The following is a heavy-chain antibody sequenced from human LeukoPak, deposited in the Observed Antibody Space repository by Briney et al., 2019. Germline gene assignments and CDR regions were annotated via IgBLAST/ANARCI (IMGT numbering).Heavy chain of an antibody. CDR2: ISGSGSTI. D-gene: IGHD3-22*01. CDR3: ARHVVAVGFDY. Sequence: GGSLRLSCAASGFTFSSYEMNWVRQAPGKGLEWVSYISGSGSTIYYADSVKGRFTISRDNTKNSLYLKMNILRAEDTAVYYCARHVVAVGFDYWGQGTLVTVSS. V-gene: IGHV3-48*03. CDR1: GFTFSSYE. J-gene: IGHJ4*02.